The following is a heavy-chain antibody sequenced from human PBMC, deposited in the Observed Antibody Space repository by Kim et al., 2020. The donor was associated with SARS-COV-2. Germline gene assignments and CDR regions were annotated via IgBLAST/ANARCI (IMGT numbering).Heavy chain of an antibody. V-gene: IGHV3-21*01. D-gene: IGHD2-21*02. CDR3: ARDSAYCSGDCYEHDY. J-gene: IGHJ4*01. Sequence: SVKGRFTITRDTAKNSLYLQMNSPSAEDTAVYYCARDSAYCSGDCYEHDYWGQGALVTVSS.